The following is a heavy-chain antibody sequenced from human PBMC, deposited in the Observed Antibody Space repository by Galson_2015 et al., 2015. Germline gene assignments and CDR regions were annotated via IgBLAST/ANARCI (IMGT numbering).Heavy chain of an antibody. Sequence: SVKVSCKASGFTFTSSAVQWVRQARGQRLEWIGWIVVGSGNTNYAQKFQERVTITRDMSTSTAYMELSSLRSEDTAVYYCAAEVSGDHNWFDPWGQGTLVTVSS. J-gene: IGHJ5*02. CDR1: GFTFTSSA. CDR3: AAEVSGDHNWFDP. V-gene: IGHV1-58*01. D-gene: IGHD4-17*01. CDR2: IVVGSGNT.